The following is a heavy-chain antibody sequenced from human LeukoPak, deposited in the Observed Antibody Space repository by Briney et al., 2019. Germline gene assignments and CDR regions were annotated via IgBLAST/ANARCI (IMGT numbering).Heavy chain of an antibody. D-gene: IGHD5-18*01. V-gene: IGHV3-74*01. J-gene: IGHJ4*02. CDR3: ARDQSLGGYSYGYIDN. CDR2: INSDGSTT. CDR1: GFTFSSYS. Sequence: PGGSLRLSCAASGFTFSSYSMNWVRQAPGKGLEWVSRINSDGSTTNYADSVKGRFTISRDNAKNTLYLQMNSLRAEDTAVYYCARDQSLGGYSYGYIDNWGQGTLVAVSS.